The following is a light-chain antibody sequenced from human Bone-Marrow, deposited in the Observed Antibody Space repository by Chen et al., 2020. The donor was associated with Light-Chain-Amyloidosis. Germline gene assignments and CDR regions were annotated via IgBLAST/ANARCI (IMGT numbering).Light chain of an antibody. Sequence: QSVLTQPPSVSGAPGQRVTTSCPGSSSNSGAGYDVHWYQQLPGTAPKLLIYGNSNRPSGVPDRFSGSKSGTSASLAITGLQAEDEADYYCQSYDSSLSGVVFGGGTKLTVL. V-gene: IGLV1-40*01. CDR3: QSYDSSLSGVV. J-gene: IGLJ2*01. CDR1: SSNSGAGYD. CDR2: GNS.